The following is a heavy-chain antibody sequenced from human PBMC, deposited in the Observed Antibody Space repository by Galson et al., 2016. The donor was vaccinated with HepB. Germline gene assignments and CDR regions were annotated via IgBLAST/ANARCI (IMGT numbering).Heavy chain of an antibody. CDR2: VYHSGHT. Sequence: SETLSLTCTVSGGSLNDYYWSWLRRPPGKGLQWIGYVYHSGHTKYNPSLKSRVTMSVDPSKSQFTLKMTSVTAADTAVYYCARPTSRGYGDSFDVWGQG. D-gene: IGHD5-12*01. CDR3: ARPTSRGYGDSFDV. J-gene: IGHJ3*01. V-gene: IGHV4-59*01. CDR1: GGSLNDYY.